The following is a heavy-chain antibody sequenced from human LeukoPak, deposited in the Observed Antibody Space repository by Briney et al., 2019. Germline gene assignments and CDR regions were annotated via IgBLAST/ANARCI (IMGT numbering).Heavy chain of an antibody. CDR2: IYHSGST. D-gene: IGHD1-1*01. J-gene: IGHJ6*04. V-gene: IGHV4-38-2*01. CDR1: GYSISSAYY. Sequence: PSQTLSLTRAVSGYSISSAYYWGWIRQPPGKGLEWIGTIYHSGSTYYNPSLKSRVTISVDTSKNQFSLKLSSVTAADTAVYYCARQGEGADVWGKGTTVTVSS. CDR3: ARQGEGADV.